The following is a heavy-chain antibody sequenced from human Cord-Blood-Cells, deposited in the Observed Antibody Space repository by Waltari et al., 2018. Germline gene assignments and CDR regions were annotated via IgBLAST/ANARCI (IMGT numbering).Heavy chain of an antibody. D-gene: IGHD3-10*01. CDR2: IYYSGST. CDR1: GGSISSYH. J-gene: IGHJ3*02. Sequence: QVQLQEPGPGLVKPSETLSLTCTVPGGSISSYHWSCIRQPPGKGLEWIGYIYYSGSTNYNPSLKSRVTISVDTSKNQFSLKLSSVTAADTAVYYCARGRFRELFAFDIWGQGTMVTVSS. V-gene: IGHV4-59*01. CDR3: ARGRFRELFAFDI.